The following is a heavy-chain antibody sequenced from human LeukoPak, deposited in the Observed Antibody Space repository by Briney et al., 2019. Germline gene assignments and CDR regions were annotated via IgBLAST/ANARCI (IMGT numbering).Heavy chain of an antibody. V-gene: IGHV3-13*01. Sequence: GGSLRLSCAASGFTFSNDDMHWVRQATGESLEWVSGIGFGGDTYYSGSVKGRFTISRENAKNSLYLQMNSLRVGDTAVYYCARAHRGNWFGPWGQGTLVTVSS. D-gene: IGHD3-16*01. CDR1: GFTFSNDD. J-gene: IGHJ5*02. CDR2: IGFGGDT. CDR3: ARAHRGNWFGP.